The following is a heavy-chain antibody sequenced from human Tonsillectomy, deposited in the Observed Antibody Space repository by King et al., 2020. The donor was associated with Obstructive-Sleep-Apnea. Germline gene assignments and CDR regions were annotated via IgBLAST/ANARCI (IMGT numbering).Heavy chain of an antibody. D-gene: IGHD6-13*01. CDR1: GFTFSDFY. CDR3: ARGGYSSIRVS. Sequence: VQLVESGGGLVKPGGSLRLSCAASGFTFSDFYMSWIRQAPGKGLEWVAYISSVSDYTHYADSVKGRFTISRDNAKNSLYLQMNSLRADDTAVYYCARGGYSSIRVSWGQGTLVTVSS. CDR2: ISSVSDYT. V-gene: IGHV3-11*06. J-gene: IGHJ5*02.